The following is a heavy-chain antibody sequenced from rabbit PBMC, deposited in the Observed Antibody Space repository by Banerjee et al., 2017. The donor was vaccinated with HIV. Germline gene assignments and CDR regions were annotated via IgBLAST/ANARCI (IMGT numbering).Heavy chain of an antibody. J-gene: IGHJ4*01. V-gene: IGHV1S45*01. CDR3: ARDLVTVIGWNFNL. Sequence: QEQLVESGGGLVKPEGSLTLTCKASGVSFSDKDVMCWVRQAPGKGLEWIACINTVTGKAVYASWAKGRFTFSKTSSTTVTLQMTSLTAADTATYICARDLVTVIGWNFNLWGPGTLVTVS. CDR1: GVSFSDKDV. D-gene: IGHD5-1*01. CDR2: INTVTGKA.